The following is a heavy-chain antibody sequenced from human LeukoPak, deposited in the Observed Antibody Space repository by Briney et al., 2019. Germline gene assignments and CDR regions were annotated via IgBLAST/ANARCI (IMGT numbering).Heavy chain of an antibody. V-gene: IGHV3-30*04. J-gene: IGHJ4*02. Sequence: GGSLRLSCAASGFTFSSYAMHWVRQAPGKGLEGVAVISYDGSNKYYADSVKGRFTISRDNSKNTLYLQMNSLRAEDTAVYYCEKDYGAVAQLDYWGQGTLVTVSS. CDR1: GFTFSSYA. CDR3: EKDYGAVAQLDY. D-gene: IGHD6-19*01. CDR2: ISYDGSNK.